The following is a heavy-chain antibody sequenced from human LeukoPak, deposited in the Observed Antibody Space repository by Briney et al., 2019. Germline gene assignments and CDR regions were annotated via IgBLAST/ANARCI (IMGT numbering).Heavy chain of an antibody. D-gene: IGHD3-22*01. CDR3: TRYYDSSGYSPDAFDI. CDR2: IKSKTDGGTT. V-gene: IGHV3-15*01. Sequence: GGSLRLSCAASGFTFSNAWMSWVRQAPGMGLEWVGRIKSKTDGGTTDYAAPVKGRFTISRDDSKNTLYLQMNSLKTEDTAVYYCTRYYDSSGYSPDAFDIWGQGTMVTVS. CDR1: GFTFSNAW. J-gene: IGHJ3*02.